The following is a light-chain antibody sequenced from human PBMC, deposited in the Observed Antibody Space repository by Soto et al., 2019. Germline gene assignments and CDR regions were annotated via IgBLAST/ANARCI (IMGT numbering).Light chain of an antibody. V-gene: IGKV3-20*01. J-gene: IGKJ2*01. Sequence: EIVLTQSPGTLSLSPGERATLSCRASQTVSGSDLAWYQQKPGQAPRVLIYGASSRATGIPDRFSGSGSGTDFTLTISRLEPEDFAVYYCQLYGTSPMYTFGQGTKLEIK. CDR2: GAS. CDR1: QTVSGSD. CDR3: QLYGTSPMYT.